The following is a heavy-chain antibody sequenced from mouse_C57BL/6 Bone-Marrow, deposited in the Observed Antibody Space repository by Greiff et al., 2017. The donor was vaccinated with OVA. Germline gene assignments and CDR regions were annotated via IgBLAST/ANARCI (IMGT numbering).Heavy chain of an antibody. J-gene: IGHJ2*01. D-gene: IGHD1-1*01. CDR3: ARIYYGSSPYYFDY. Sequence: DVKLQESGPGLVKPSQSLSLTCSVTGYSITSGYYWNWIRQFPGNKLEWMGYISYDGSNNYNPSLKNRISITRDTSKNQFFLKLNSVTTEDTATYYCARIYYGSSPYYFDYWGQGTTLTVSS. CDR2: ISYDGSN. V-gene: IGHV3-6*01. CDR1: GYSITSGYY.